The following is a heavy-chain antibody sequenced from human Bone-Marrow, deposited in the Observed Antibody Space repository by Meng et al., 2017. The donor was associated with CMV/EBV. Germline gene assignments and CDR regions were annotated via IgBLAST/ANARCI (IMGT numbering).Heavy chain of an antibody. J-gene: IGHJ5*02. CDR3: ARESAIVVVPAARGNWFDP. CDR2: TYFRSKWYN. V-gene: IGHV6-1*01. CDR1: GDSVSSNSAA. D-gene: IGHD2-2*01. Sequence: SQTLSLTCAISGDSVSSNSAAWNWIRQSPSRGLEWLGRTYFRSKWYNDYAVSVKSRITINPDTSKNQFSLQLNSVTPEDTAVYYCARESAIVVVPAARGNWFDPWGQGPRVTGSS.